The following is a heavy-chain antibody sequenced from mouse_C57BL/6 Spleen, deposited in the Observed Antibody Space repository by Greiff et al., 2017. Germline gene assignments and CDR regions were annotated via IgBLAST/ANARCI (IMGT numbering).Heavy chain of an antibody. CDR1: GFTFSSYG. Sequence: EVQVVESGGDLVKPGGSLKLSCAASGFTFSSYGMSWVRQTPDKRLEWVATISSGGSYTYYPDSVKGRFTISRDNAKNTLYLQMSSLKSEDTAMYYCARLRVYYYGSSPYYFDYWGQGTTLTVSS. CDR2: ISSGGSYT. D-gene: IGHD1-1*01. J-gene: IGHJ2*01. CDR3: ARLRVYYYGSSPYYFDY. V-gene: IGHV5-6*01.